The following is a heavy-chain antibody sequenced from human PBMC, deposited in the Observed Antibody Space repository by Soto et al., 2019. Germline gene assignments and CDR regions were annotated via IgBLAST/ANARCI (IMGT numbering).Heavy chain of an antibody. Sequence: QVQLVESGGGVVQPGRSLRLSCAASGFTFSSYSMHWVRQAPGKGLEWVAVIWYDGSNKYYADSVKGRFTISRDNSKNTLYLQMNSLRAEDTAVYYCARAEYYDFWSGYKTTYYYYGMDVWGQGTTVTVSS. CDR2: IWYDGSNK. CDR1: GFTFSSYS. D-gene: IGHD3-3*01. CDR3: ARAEYYDFWSGYKTTYYYYGMDV. J-gene: IGHJ6*02. V-gene: IGHV3-33*01.